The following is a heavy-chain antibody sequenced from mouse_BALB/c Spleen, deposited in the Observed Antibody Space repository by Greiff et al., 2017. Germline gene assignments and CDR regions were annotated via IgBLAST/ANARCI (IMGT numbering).Heavy chain of an antibody. V-gene: IGHV5-4*02. Sequence: EVQGVESGGGLVKPGGSLKLSCAASGFTFSDYYMYWVRQTPEKRLEWVATISDGGSYTYYPDSVKGRFTISRDNAKNNLYLQMSSLKSEDTAMYYCARGGLLPWFAYWGQGTLVTVSA. D-gene: IGHD1-1*01. CDR2: ISDGGSYT. CDR3: ARGGLLPWFAY. J-gene: IGHJ3*01. CDR1: GFTFSDYY.